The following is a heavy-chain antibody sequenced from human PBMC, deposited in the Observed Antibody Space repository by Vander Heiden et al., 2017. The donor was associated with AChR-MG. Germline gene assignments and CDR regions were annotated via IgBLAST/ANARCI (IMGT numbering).Heavy chain of an antibody. CDR3: AKARRYYDFWSGPHDAFDI. D-gene: IGHD3-3*01. V-gene: IGHV3-9*01. CDR1: GFPFDDYA. CDR2: ISWNSGSI. J-gene: IGHJ3*02. Sequence: EVQLVESGGGLVQPGRSLRLSCAASGFPFDDYAMHWVRQAPRKGLEWVSGISWNSGSIGYADSVKGRFTISRDNAKNSLYLQMNSLRAEDTALYYCAKARRYYDFWSGPHDAFDIWGQGTMVTVSS.